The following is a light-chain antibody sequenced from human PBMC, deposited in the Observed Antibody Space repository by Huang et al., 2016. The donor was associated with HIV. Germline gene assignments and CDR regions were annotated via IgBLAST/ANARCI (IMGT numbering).Light chain of an antibody. Sequence: EIVMTQSPATLSVSPGERATLSCRASHIVDSNLAWYQQKPGQAPRLLSYDAAAGATGVPARFSGSGSGTDFTLTISSLQSEDFAVYYCQQYNKWPPLTFGGGTKVEIK. J-gene: IGKJ4*01. CDR1: HIVDSN. CDR2: DAA. V-gene: IGKV3-15*01. CDR3: QQYNKWPPLT.